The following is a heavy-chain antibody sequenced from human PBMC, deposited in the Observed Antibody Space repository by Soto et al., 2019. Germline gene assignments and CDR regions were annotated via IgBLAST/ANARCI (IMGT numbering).Heavy chain of an antibody. CDR1: GFTFSTYG. D-gene: IGHD5-18*01. J-gene: IGHJ4*02. CDR2: IWYDGSNK. CDR3: RRDGALGDTAVVDS. V-gene: IGHV3-33*01. Sequence: QVQLVESGGGVVQPGKSLRLSCAASGFTFSTYGMHWVRQAPGKGLEWVAVIWYDGSNKYHGDSLKGRFTISRDNSKNTLYLQINSLRAEDTAVHYCRRDGALGDTAVVDSWGQGTLVTVSS.